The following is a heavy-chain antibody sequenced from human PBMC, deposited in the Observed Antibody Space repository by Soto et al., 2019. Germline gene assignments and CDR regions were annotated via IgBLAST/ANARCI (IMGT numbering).Heavy chain of an antibody. Sequence: EVQLLESGGPLAQPGGSLRLSCAASGSTFSAFCMNWVRQAPGKGLEWVSAISRSGDITYYADSLKGRFTTSRANSKNTLHLEILSLAGDDSAVYYCAKGGLWVHYGLKVLGQGTTVIVSS. J-gene: IGHJ6*02. V-gene: IGHV3-23*01. CDR3: AKGGLWVHYGLKV. CDR2: ISRSGDIT. D-gene: IGHD2-21*01. CDR1: GSTFSAFC.